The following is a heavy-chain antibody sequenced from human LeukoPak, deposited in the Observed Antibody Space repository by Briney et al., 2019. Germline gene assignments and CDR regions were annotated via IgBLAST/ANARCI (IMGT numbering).Heavy chain of an antibody. Sequence: GGSLRLSCAASGYTVSNNYMTWVRQAPGKGLEWVSSISSSSSYIFYADSVKGRFTISRDNAKNSLYLQMNSLRAEDTAVYYCARGPSSGYSSSWFDYWGQGTLVTVSS. V-gene: IGHV3-21*01. CDR3: ARGPSSGYSSSWFDY. D-gene: IGHD6-13*01. CDR2: ISSSSSYI. CDR1: GYTVSNNY. J-gene: IGHJ4*02.